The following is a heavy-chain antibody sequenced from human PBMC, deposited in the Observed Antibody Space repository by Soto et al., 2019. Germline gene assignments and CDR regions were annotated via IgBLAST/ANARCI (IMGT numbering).Heavy chain of an antibody. CDR3: AKDQYSYGYGEDSFGY. CDR2: ISGSGGST. D-gene: IGHD5-18*01. V-gene: IGHV3-23*01. J-gene: IGHJ4*02. CDR1: GFSFVDYA. Sequence: EVQLLESGGGLVQPGGSLRLSCVASGFSFVDYAMTWVRQAPGKGLEWVSAISGSGGSTYYADAVRGRFTISRDHSKNTLFLQMDSLRVEDTAIYYCAKDQYSYGYGEDSFGYWGQGTLVTVSS.